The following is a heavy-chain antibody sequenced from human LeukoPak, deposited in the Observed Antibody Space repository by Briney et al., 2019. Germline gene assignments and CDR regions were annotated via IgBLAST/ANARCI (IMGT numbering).Heavy chain of an antibody. Sequence: PSETLSLTCAVYGVSFSGYYWSWIRQPPGKGLEWIGEINHSGSTNYNPSLKSRVTISVDTSKNQFSLKLSSVTAADTAVYYCARPLWFGDSWGQGTLVTVSS. CDR1: GVSFSGYY. V-gene: IGHV4-34*01. D-gene: IGHD3-10*01. CDR3: ARPLWFGDS. J-gene: IGHJ4*02. CDR2: INHSGST.